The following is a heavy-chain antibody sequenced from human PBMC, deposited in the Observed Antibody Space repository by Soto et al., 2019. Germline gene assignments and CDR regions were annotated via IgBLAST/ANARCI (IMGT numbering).Heavy chain of an antibody. Sequence: LSLTCTVSGGSTSSGGYYWSWIRQEPGKGLEWIGYIYHTGSTYYNPSLESRVIISVDTSKNQFSLSLSSVTAADKAVYYCARTADGSNYLNYWGQGTLVTVYS. D-gene: IGHD5-12*01. V-gene: IGHV4-31*03. CDR2: IYHTGST. CDR3: ARTADGSNYLNY. CDR1: GGSTSSGGYY. J-gene: IGHJ4*02.